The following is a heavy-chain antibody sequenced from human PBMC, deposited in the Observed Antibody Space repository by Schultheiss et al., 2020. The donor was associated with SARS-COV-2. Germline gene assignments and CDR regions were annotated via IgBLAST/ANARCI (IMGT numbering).Heavy chain of an antibody. J-gene: IGHJ4*02. Sequence: ASVKVSCKASGYTFTSYDINWVRQATGQGLEWMGWMNPNSGNTGYAQKFQGRVTMTRNTSISTAYMELSSLRSEDTAVYYCARRPYDSSGYYQVRYFDYWGQGTLVTVSS. CDR3: ARRPYDSSGYYQVRYFDY. V-gene: IGHV1-8*01. CDR2: MNPNSGNT. D-gene: IGHD3-22*01. CDR1: GYTFTSYD.